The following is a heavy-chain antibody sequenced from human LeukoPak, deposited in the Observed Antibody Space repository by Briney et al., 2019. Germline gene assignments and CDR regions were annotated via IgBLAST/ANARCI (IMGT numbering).Heavy chain of an antibody. CDR1: GFTFSSYA. J-gene: IGHJ4*02. D-gene: IGHD6-19*01. CDR2: ISGSGGSI. CDR3: AKDSGIAVADKIDY. V-gene: IGHV3-23*01. Sequence: GGSLRLSCAASGFTFSSYAMSWVRQAPGKGLEWVSAISGSGGSIYYADSVKGRFTISRDNSKNTLYLQMNSLRAEDTAVYYCAKDSGIAVADKIDYWGQGTLVTVSS.